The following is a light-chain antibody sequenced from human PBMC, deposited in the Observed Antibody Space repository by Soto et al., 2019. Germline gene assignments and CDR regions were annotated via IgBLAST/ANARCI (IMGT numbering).Light chain of an antibody. CDR2: SNN. CDR1: SSNIGSNT. J-gene: IGLJ3*02. V-gene: IGLV1-44*01. Sequence: QSVLTQPPSASGTPGQRVTISCSGSSSNIGSNTVNWYQQLPGTAPKLLIYSNNQWPSGVPDRFSGSKSGTSASLAISGLQSEDEADYYCAAWDDRLNARVFGGGTKLTVL. CDR3: AAWDDRLNARV.